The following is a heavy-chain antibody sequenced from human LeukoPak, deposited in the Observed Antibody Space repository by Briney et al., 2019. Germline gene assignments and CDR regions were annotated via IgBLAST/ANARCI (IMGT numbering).Heavy chain of an antibody. Sequence: PGGSLRLSCAASGFTFSSYWMTWVRQAPGKGLEWVANIKQDGIEKYYVDSVKGRFTISRDNAENSMCLQMNSLRAEDTAVYFCARALGVTPPYYFSYGMDVWGKGATVIVSS. J-gene: IGHJ6*04. V-gene: IGHV3-7*03. D-gene: IGHD2-21*02. CDR3: ARALGVTPPYYFSYGMDV. CDR2: IKQDGIEK. CDR1: GFTFSSYW.